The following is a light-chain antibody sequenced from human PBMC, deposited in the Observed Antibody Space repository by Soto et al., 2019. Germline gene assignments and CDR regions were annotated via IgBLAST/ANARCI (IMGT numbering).Light chain of an antibody. CDR1: QSVSSN. J-gene: IGKJ1*01. CDR2: GPS. Sequence: EIVMTQSPATLSVSPGERVNLSCRASQSVSSNLAWYQQKPGQAPRLLIYGPSTRATGIPARFSGSGSGTEFTLTISSLQSEDFVLYYCQQYNKWPRTFGQGTKVEIK. V-gene: IGKV3-15*01. CDR3: QQYNKWPRT.